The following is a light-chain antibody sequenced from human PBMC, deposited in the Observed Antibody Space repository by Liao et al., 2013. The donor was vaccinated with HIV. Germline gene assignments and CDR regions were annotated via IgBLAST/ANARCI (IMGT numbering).Light chain of an antibody. J-gene: IGLJ2*01. CDR2: QDT. CDR3: QAWDSSTVV. Sequence: SYVLTQPPSVSAAFGMTAKIPCVGNNIGIKNVHWYQQKPGQSPVLVIYQDTKRPSGIPERFSGSNSGNTATLTISGTQAMDEADYYCQAWDSSTVVFGGGTKLTVL. V-gene: IGLV3-1*01. CDR1: NIGIKN.